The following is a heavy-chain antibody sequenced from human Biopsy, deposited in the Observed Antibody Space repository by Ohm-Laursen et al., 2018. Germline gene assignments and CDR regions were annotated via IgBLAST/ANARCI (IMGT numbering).Heavy chain of an antibody. CDR3: ARGPYGDNAGAFDV. CDR2: FSHTGTT. CDR1: GESFNGYY. D-gene: IGHD4/OR15-4a*01. V-gene: IGHV4-34*01. Sequence: SETLSLTCPVYGESFNGYYWSWIRQTPGKGLEWVGEFSHTGTTIYNPSLESRLTISVDKSKNHFSLRLTSVTAADTATYFCARGPYGDNAGAFDVWGQGTVVTVSS. J-gene: IGHJ3*01.